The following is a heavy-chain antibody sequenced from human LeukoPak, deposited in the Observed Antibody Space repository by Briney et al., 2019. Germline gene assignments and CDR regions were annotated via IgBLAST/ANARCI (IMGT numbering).Heavy chain of an antibody. D-gene: IGHD3-22*01. V-gene: IGHV1-18*01. CDR1: GYTFTSYG. CDR2: ISAYNGNT. J-gene: IGHJ6*02. Sequence: ASVKVCCKASGYTFTSYGISWVRHAPGQGLEWVGWISAYNGNTNYAQKLHGRVTMTTDTSTSKGYMELRRLRSDAKDVYYCARDGRITMIVVVTLEYGMDVWGQGTTVTVSS. CDR3: ARDGRITMIVVVTLEYGMDV.